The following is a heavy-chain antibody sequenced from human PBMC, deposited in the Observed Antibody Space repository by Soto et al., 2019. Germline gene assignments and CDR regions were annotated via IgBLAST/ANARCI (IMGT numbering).Heavy chain of an antibody. CDR2: ISRSGGRT. CDR3: AKDSRGYEQPIDY. J-gene: IGHJ4*02. Sequence: GGSLRLSCVASGFTFSDYAMNWVRQAPGKGLEWVSAISRSGGRTSDADSAKGRFTISRDNSKNTLYLQMNSLRAEDTAVYYCAKDSRGYEQPIDYWGQGTLVTVSS. CDR1: GFTFSDYA. D-gene: IGHD5-12*01. V-gene: IGHV3-23*01.